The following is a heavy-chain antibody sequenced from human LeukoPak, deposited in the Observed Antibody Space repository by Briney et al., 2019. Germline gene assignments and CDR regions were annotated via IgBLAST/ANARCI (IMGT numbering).Heavy chain of an antibody. CDR1: GFTFSNYA. D-gene: IGHD3-22*01. CDR3: ARHPSNYFDSSGYFGCFDP. V-gene: IGHV3-23*01. J-gene: IGHJ5*02. Sequence: GGSLRLSCAASGFTFSNYAMSWVRQAPGKGLEWVSDISGSGNWTYYADSVKGRFTISRDNSKNTQHLQMNSLRSEDTAVYYCARHPSNYFDSSGYFGCFDPWGQGTLVTVSS. CDR2: ISGSGNWT.